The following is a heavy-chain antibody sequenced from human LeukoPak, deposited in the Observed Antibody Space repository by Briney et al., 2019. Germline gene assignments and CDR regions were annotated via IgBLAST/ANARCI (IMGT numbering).Heavy chain of an antibody. CDR1: GFIFKNYY. CDR3: ARGSYSSSWKTFDY. CDR2: ISYDGSIN. Sequence: PGGSLRLSCAASGFIFKNYYMSWVRQAPGKGLEWVALISYDGSINDYADSVKGRFTISRDNSKNTLYLQMNSLRADDTAMYYCARGSYSSSWKTFDYWGQGTLVTVSS. J-gene: IGHJ4*02. D-gene: IGHD6-13*01. V-gene: IGHV3-30*03.